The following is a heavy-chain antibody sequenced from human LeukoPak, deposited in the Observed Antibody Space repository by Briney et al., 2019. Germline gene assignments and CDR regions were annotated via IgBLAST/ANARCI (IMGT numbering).Heavy chain of an antibody. CDR2: IWYDGSNK. CDR3: AKDSRVLYSSSSGCDY. Sequence: GGSLRLSCAASGFTFSSYGMHWVRQAPGKGLEWVAVIWYDGSNKYYADSVKGRFTISRDNSKNTLYLQMNSLRAEDTAVYYCAKDSRVLYSSSSGCDYWGQGTLVTVSS. J-gene: IGHJ4*02. D-gene: IGHD6-6*01. CDR1: GFTFSSYG. V-gene: IGHV3-33*06.